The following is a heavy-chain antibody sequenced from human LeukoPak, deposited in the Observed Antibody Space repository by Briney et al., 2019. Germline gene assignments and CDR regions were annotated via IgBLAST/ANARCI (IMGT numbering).Heavy chain of an antibody. CDR1: GYTFTSYG. Sequence: ASVKVPCKASGYTFTSYGISWVRQAPGQGLEWMGWISAYNGNTNYAQKLQGRVTMTTDTSTSTAYMELRSLRSDDTAVYYCARGTFGDYYDSSGYVYFQHWGQGTLVTVSS. CDR3: ARGTFGDYYDSSGYVYFQH. J-gene: IGHJ1*01. V-gene: IGHV1-18*01. D-gene: IGHD3-22*01. CDR2: ISAYNGNT.